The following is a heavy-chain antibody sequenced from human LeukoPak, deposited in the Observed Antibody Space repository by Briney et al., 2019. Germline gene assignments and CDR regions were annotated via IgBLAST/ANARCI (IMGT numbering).Heavy chain of an antibody. J-gene: IGHJ4*02. V-gene: IGHV4-39*01. CDR1: GVSIISSSYD. CDR3: ARHFDN. Sequence: SETLSLTCTVSGVSIISSSYDWGWIRQPPGKGLGWIGSVNYGGSTDYNPSLKSRVTISVDASKNQFSLKMRSVTAADTAVYYCARHFDNWGQGTLVTVSS. CDR2: VNYGGST.